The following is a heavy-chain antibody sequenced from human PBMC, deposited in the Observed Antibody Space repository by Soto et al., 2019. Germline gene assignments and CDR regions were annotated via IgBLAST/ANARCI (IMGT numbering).Heavy chain of an antibody. V-gene: IGHV1-8*01. CDR1: GYTFSDFD. CDR3: ARGNPFNYAGFDV. D-gene: IGHD3-16*01. J-gene: IGHJ6*02. CDR2: MNAKSGDT. Sequence: QAHLEQSGAEVKRPGASVKVSCKASGYTFSDFDINLLRQAAGQGPEWMGWMNAKSGDTFSAQRLQGKFNMTGETSLSTSYREVGSLTSDDAAIYYGARGNPFNYAGFDVWGQGTTVAVSS.